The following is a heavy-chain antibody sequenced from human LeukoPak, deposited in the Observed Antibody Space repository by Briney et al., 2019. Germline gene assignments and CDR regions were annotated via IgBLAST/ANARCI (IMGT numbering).Heavy chain of an antibody. CDR1: GGSINSYY. CDR3: ASGYTYGWYYFDY. CDR2: IYYSGST. Sequence: SETLSLTCTVSGGSINSYYWSWIRQPPGKGLEWIGYIYYSGSTNYNPSLKSRVTISVDTSKNQFSLKLSSVTAADTAVYYCASGYTYGWYYFDYWGRGTLVTVSS. J-gene: IGHJ4*02. D-gene: IGHD5-18*01. V-gene: IGHV4-59*01.